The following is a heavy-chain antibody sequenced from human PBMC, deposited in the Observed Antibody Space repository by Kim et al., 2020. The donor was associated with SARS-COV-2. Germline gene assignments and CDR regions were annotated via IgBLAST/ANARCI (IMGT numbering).Heavy chain of an antibody. CDR2: IRSKANSYAT. V-gene: IGHV3-73*01. J-gene: IGHJ3*02. CDR1: GFIFSGSA. D-gene: IGHD1-1*01. Sequence: GGSLRLSCAASGFIFSGSAMHWVRQASGKGLEWVGRIRSKANSYATAYAASVKGRFTISRDDSKTTTYLQMNSLKTEDTDVYYCTRGPGTTLAFWDACD. CDR3: TRGPGTTLAFWDACD.